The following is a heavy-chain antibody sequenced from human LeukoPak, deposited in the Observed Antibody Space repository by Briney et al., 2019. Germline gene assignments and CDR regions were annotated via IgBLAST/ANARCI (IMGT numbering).Heavy chain of an antibody. CDR1: GFTFSSYA. Sequence: GGSLRLSCSASGFTFSSYAMHWVRQAPGKGPEYVSAISSTGGSTYYADSVKGRFTISRDNSKNTLYLQMSSLRAEDTSVYYCVKAPRTTVVGFDIWGQGTMVTVSS. J-gene: IGHJ3*02. CDR2: ISSTGGST. V-gene: IGHV3-64D*09. D-gene: IGHD4-11*01. CDR3: VKAPRTTVVGFDI.